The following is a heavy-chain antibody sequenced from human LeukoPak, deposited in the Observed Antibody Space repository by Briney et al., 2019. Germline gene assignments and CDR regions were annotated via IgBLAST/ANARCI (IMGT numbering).Heavy chain of an antibody. CDR2: IYSGGST. V-gene: IGHV3-66*01. D-gene: IGHD2-15*01. Sequence: GGSLRLSCAASGFTVSSNYMSWVRQAPRKGLEWASVIYSGGSTYYADSVKGRFTISRDNSKNTLYLQMNSLRAEDTAVYYCASTCSGGSCYSALYYYYGMDVWGQGTTVTVSS. CDR3: ASTCSGGSCYSALYYYYGMDV. J-gene: IGHJ6*02. CDR1: GFTVSSNY.